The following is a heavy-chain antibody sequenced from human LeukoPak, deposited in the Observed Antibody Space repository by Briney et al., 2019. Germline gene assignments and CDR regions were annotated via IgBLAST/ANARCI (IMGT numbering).Heavy chain of an antibody. D-gene: IGHD1-26*01. CDR3: ARWEDGGDY. CDR2: INPSGGST. V-gene: IGHV1-46*01. Sequence: ASVKVSCKASGYTFTSYYMHWVRQAPGQGGEWRGIINPSGGSTSYAQKFQRRVTMTRDMSTTTVYMELSRLRSEDTAVYYCARWEDGGDYWGQGTLVTVSS. J-gene: IGHJ4*02. CDR1: GYTFTSYY.